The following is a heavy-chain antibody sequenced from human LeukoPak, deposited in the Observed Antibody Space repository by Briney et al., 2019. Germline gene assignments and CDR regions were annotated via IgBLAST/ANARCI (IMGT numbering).Heavy chain of an antibody. CDR2: ISAYNGNT. J-gene: IGHJ1*01. CDR1: GYTFTSYG. D-gene: IGHD6-6*01. V-gene: IGHV1-18*01. Sequence: ASVTVSCKASGYTFTSYGISWVRQAPGQGLEWMGWISAYNGNTNYAQKLQGRVTMTTDTPTSTAYMELRSLRSDDTAVYYCARALGYSSSPWGYSGSPAEYFQHWGQGTLVTVSS. CDR3: ARALGYSSSPWGYSGSPAEYFQH.